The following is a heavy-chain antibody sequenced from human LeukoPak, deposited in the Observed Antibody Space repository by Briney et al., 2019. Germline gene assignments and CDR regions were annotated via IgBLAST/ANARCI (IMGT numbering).Heavy chain of an antibody. J-gene: IGHJ4*02. CDR2: IYSGGST. Sequence: GGSLRLSCAASGLTVSSNYMSWVRQAPGKGLEWVSVIYSGGSTYYADSVKGRFTISRDNSKNTLYLQMNSLRAEDTAVYYCAKVGQYQLPLEFFDYWGQGTLVTVSS. D-gene: IGHD2-2*01. CDR3: AKVGQYQLPLEFFDY. V-gene: IGHV3-53*01. CDR1: GLTVSSNY.